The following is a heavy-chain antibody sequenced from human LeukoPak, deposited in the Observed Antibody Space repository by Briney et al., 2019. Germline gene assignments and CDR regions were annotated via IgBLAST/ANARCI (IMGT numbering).Heavy chain of an antibody. V-gene: IGHV3-33*01. Sequence: GGSLRLSCAASGFTFSSYGMHWVRQAPGKGLEWVAVIWYDGSNKYYADSVKGRFTISRDNSKNTLYLQMNSLRAEDTAVYYCARDDPYELYFWFDPWGQGTLVTVSS. D-gene: IGHD2/OR15-2a*01. J-gene: IGHJ5*02. CDR2: IWYDGSNK. CDR3: ARDDPYELYFWFDP. CDR1: GFTFSSYG.